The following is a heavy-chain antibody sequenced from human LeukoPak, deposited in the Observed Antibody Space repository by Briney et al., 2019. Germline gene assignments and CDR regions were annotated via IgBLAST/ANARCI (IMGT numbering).Heavy chain of an antibody. CDR3: ARERGRVIDY. Sequence: GGSLRLSCEASGFTFHDYSMHWLRQPPGKYLQWVSLITCDGVYTFYADSVKGRFTMSRDNSRESLSLQMNGLTTDDTALYYCARERGRVIDYWGQGTLVTVSS. CDR1: GFTFHDYS. D-gene: IGHD1-26*01. V-gene: IGHV3-43*01. J-gene: IGHJ4*02. CDR2: ITCDGVYT.